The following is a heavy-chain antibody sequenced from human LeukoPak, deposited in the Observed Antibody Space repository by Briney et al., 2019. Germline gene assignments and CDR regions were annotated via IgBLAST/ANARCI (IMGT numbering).Heavy chain of an antibody. CDR3: ARDRPGGYSYGPFDY. V-gene: IGHV4-39*07. D-gene: IGHD5-18*01. J-gene: IGHJ4*02. Sequence: PSETLSLTCTVSGGSISSSSYYWGWIRQSPGKGLEWIGSIYYSGITYYNPSLKSRVTISVDTSKNQFSLKVSSVTAADTAVYYCARDRPGGYSYGPFDYWGQGTLVTVSS. CDR2: IYYSGIT. CDR1: GGSISSSSYY.